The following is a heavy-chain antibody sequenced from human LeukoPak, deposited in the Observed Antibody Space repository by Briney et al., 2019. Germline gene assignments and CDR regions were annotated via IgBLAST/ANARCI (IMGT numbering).Heavy chain of an antibody. CDR2: MRYDGSNT. Sequence: GGSLRLSCAASGFTFSSMHWVRQAPGKRLERLAFMRYDGSNTHYADSVKGRFTISRDNSKNTLFLQMNSLRSEDTALYYCANGPHYNILTGFYKVRSHLDYWGQGTLVTVSS. CDR3: ANGPHYNILTGFYKVRSHLDY. CDR1: GFTFSS. D-gene: IGHD3-9*01. J-gene: IGHJ4*02. V-gene: IGHV3-30*02.